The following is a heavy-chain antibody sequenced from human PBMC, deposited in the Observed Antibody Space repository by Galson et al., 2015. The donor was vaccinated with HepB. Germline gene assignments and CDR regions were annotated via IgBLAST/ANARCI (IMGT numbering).Heavy chain of an antibody. CDR3: AKEGYSYGTGIGEWFDP. CDR2: ISGSGGST. V-gene: IGHV3-23*01. CDR1: GFTFSSYA. J-gene: IGHJ5*02. Sequence: SLRLSCAASGFTFSSYAMSWVRQAPGKGLEWVSAISGSGGSTYYADSVKGRFTISRDNSKNTLYLQMNSLRAEDTAVYYCAKEGYSYGTGIGEWFDPWGQGTLVTVSS. D-gene: IGHD5-18*01.